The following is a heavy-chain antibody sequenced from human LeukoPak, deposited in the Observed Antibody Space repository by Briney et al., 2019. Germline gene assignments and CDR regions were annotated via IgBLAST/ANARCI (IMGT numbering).Heavy chain of an antibody. Sequence: VASVKVSCKASGYTFTGYYMHWVRQAPGQGLEWMGWINPNSGGTNYAQKFQDRVTMTRDTSISTDYMELSRLRSDDAAVYYCARSPDILTGEKFDYWGQGTLVTVSS. V-gene: IGHV1-2*02. CDR2: INPNSGGT. D-gene: IGHD3-9*01. J-gene: IGHJ4*02. CDR1: GYTFTGYY. CDR3: ARSPDILTGEKFDY.